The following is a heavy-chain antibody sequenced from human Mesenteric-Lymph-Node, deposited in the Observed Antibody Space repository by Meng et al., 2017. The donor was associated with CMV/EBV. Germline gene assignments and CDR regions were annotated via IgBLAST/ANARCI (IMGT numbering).Heavy chain of an antibody. J-gene: IGHJ4*02. CDR1: GFTFGDYA. V-gene: IGHV3-9*01. CDR3: AKDLGYSSSSFDY. Sequence: GGSLRLSCAASGFTFGDYAMHWVRQAPGKGLEWVSGISWNSGSIGYADSVKGRFTISRDNAKNSLYLQMSSLRAEDTALYYCAKDLGYSSSSFDYWGQGTLVTVSS. D-gene: IGHD6-6*01. CDR2: ISWNSGSI.